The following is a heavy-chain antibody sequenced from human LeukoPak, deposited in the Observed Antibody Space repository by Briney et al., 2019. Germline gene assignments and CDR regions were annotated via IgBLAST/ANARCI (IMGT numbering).Heavy chain of an antibody. CDR1: GFTFSSYA. J-gene: IGHJ4*02. V-gene: IGHV3-23*01. Sequence: PGGSLRLSCAASGFTFSSYAMSWVRQAPGKGLEWVSAISGSGGSPYYADSVKGQFTISRDNSKNTLYLQMNSLRAEDTAVYYCAKALITMQTQPVDYWGQGTLVTVSS. D-gene: IGHD3-10*01. CDR3: AKALITMQTQPVDY. CDR2: ISGSGGSP.